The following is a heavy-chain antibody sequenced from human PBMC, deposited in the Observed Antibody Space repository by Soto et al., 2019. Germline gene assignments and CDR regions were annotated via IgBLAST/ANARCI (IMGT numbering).Heavy chain of an antibody. CDR1: GFTFSSYE. CDR3: AREVELSAARSFDI. V-gene: IGHV3-48*03. D-gene: IGHD6-13*01. CDR2: ISSSGSTI. Sequence: GGSLRLSCAASGFTFSSYEMNWVRQAPGKGLEWVSYISSSGSTIYYADSVKGRFTISRDNAKNSLYLQMNSLRAEDTAVYYCAREVELSAARSFDIWGQGTMVTVS. J-gene: IGHJ3*02.